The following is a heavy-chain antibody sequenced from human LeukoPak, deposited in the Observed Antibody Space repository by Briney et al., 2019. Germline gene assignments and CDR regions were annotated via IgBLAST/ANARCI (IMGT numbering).Heavy chain of an antibody. J-gene: IGHJ5*02. Sequence: PGGSLRLSCAASGFSFSGSYMSWIRQAPGKGLEWVSYISGSSNDINYADSVKGRFTVSRDNAKNSLYLQMNSLRAEDTAVYYCARGGYSGYEDWFDPWGQGTLVTVSS. V-gene: IGHV3-11*06. CDR1: GFSFSGSY. D-gene: IGHD5-12*01. CDR2: ISGSSNDI. CDR3: ARGGYSGYEDWFDP.